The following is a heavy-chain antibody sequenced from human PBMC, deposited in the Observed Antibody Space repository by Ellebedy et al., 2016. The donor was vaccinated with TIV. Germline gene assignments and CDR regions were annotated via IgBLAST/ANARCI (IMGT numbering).Heavy chain of an antibody. CDR2: ISDSGGNT. V-gene: IGHV3-23*01. Sequence: ETLSLXCAASGFPFSSYAMSWVRQAPGKGLEWVSSISDSGGNTYYADSVRGRFTFSRDNSKNTLYLQMNSLRAEDTAVYYCAKGWLGAGAGTDFDYWGRGTLVTVSS. D-gene: IGHD6-13*01. J-gene: IGHJ4*02. CDR1: GFPFSSYA. CDR3: AKGWLGAGAGTDFDY.